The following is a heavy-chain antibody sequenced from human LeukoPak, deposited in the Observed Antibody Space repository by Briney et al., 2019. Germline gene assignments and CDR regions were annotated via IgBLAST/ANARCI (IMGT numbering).Heavy chain of an antibody. CDR2: IKQDGSEK. J-gene: IGHJ4*02. CDR1: GFTFSRFW. V-gene: IGHV3-7*01. CDR3: ARDGTYTDYDPDFDI. Sequence: GGSLRLSCAASGFTFSRFWMSWVRQAPRKGLEWVANIKQDGSEKYYVDSVKGRFTISRDNAKNSLYLQMNSLRAEDTAVFYCARDGTYTDYDPDFDIWGQGTLVTVSS. D-gene: IGHD5-12*01.